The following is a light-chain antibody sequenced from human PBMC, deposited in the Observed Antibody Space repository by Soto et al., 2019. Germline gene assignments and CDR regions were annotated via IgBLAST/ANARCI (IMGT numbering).Light chain of an antibody. J-gene: IGLJ1*01. Sequence: QSVLTQPASMSGSPGQSVTISCAGTSSDIGGYNYVSWYQHHPDKAPKLMIYEVRNRPSGVSNRFSGSKSVNTASLTISGLQPEDEADYYCGSYATSDTFVFGTGTKVTVL. V-gene: IGLV2-14*01. CDR1: SSDIGGYNY. CDR3: GSYATSDTFV. CDR2: EVR.